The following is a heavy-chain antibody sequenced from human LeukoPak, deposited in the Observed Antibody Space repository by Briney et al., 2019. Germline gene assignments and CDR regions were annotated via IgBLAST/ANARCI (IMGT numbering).Heavy chain of an antibody. V-gene: IGHV3-73*01. J-gene: IGHJ4*02. CDR1: GFSFADSA. CDR3: AKGPYDFWSGYYYYFDY. D-gene: IGHD3-3*01. Sequence: GGSLKLSCAASGFSFADSAIHWVRQASGKGLEWVGRIRSKSNNYAAAYTASVKGRFTISRDDSENTAYLQMNSLRAEDTAVYYCAKGPYDFWSGYYYYFDYWGQGTLVTVSS. CDR2: IRSKSNNYAA.